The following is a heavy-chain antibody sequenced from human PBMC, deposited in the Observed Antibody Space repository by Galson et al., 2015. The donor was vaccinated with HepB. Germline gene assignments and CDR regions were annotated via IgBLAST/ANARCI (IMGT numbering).Heavy chain of an antibody. CDR1: GFTFSDYY. CDR2: ISSSSSYT. J-gene: IGHJ4*02. Sequence: SLRLSCAASGFTFSDYYMSWIRQAPGKGLEWVSYISSSSSYTNYADSVKGRFTISRDNAKNSLYLQMNSLRAEDTAVYYCARETHDQYSSSCFDYWGQGTLVTVSS. CDR3: ARETHDQYSSSCFDY. D-gene: IGHD6-13*01. V-gene: IGHV3-11*05.